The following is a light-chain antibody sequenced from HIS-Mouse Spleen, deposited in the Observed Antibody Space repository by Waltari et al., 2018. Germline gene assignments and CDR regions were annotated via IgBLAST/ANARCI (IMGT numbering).Light chain of an antibody. CDR1: SSDVGGYNY. Sequence: QSALTQPPSASGSPGQSVPISCTGTSSDVGGYNYVSWYQQHPGKAPNLMIYEVSKRPSGVPDRFSGSKSGNTASLTVSGLQAEDEADYYCSSYAGSNIVVFGGGTKLTVL. J-gene: IGLJ2*01. V-gene: IGLV2-8*01. CDR3: SSYAGSNIVV. CDR2: EVS.